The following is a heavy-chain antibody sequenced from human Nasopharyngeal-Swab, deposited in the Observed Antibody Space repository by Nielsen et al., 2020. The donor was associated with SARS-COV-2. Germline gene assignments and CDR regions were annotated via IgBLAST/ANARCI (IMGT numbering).Heavy chain of an antibody. Sequence: LKISCAASGFTFSSYSMDWVRQAPGKGLEWVSYISSSSSTIYYADSVKGRFTISRDNAKNSLYLQMNSLRAEDTAVYYCAREYGYSYGYICDYWGQGTLVTVSS. CDR2: ISSSSSTI. CDR1: GFTFSSYS. J-gene: IGHJ4*02. D-gene: IGHD5-18*01. V-gene: IGHV3-48*04. CDR3: AREYGYSYGYICDY.